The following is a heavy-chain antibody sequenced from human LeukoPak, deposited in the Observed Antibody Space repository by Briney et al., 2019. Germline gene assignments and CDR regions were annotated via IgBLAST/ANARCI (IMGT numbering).Heavy chain of an antibody. J-gene: IGHJ4*02. CDR1: GYTFTSYD. V-gene: IGHV1-8*01. D-gene: IGHD3-10*01. CDR3: ARGIGFGESRDY. CDR2: MNPNSGNT. Sequence: ASVTVSCKASGYTFTSYDINWVRQATGQGLEWMGRMNPNSGNTGYPQKFQGRVTMTRNTSISTAYMELSSLRSEDTAVYYCARGIGFGESRDYWGQGTLVTVSS.